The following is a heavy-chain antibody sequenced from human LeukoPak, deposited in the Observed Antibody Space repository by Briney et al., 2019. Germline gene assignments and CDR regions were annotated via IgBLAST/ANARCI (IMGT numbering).Heavy chain of an antibody. Sequence: GGSLRLSCTASGIMFCGYWMSWVRQAPGKGLVWVANIKQHGTEKYYVDSVKGRFTISRDDAKKSVYLQMNSLRAEDTAVYYCASDGGPFDHWGQGILVTVAS. V-gene: IGHV3-7*01. CDR1: GIMFCGYW. D-gene: IGHD3-16*01. CDR3: ASDGGPFDH. CDR2: IKQHGTEK. J-gene: IGHJ4*02.